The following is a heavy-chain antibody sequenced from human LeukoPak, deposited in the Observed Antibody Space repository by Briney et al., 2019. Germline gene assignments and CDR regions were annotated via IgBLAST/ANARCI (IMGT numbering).Heavy chain of an antibody. Sequence: PSETLSLTCAVPGASINRGYWWNWVRQSPGKGLEWIGEIYHSGSTKYNPSLKSRVTLSVDKSKNQFSLNLTSVTAADTAVYYCASSVAGSWGYYYGLDVWGQGTTVSVSS. J-gene: IGHJ6*02. V-gene: IGHV4-4*02. CDR1: GASINRGYW. CDR2: IYHSGST. D-gene: IGHD6-19*01. CDR3: ASSVAGSWGYYYGLDV.